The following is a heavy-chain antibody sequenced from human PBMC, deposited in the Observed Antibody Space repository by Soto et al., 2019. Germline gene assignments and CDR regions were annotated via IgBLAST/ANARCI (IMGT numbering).Heavy chain of an antibody. Sequence: PSETLSLTCAVYGGSFSGYYWSWIRQPPGKGLEWIGEINHSGSTNYNPSLKSRVTISVDTSKNQFSLKLSSVTAADTAVYYCARGRRGVRGVTFDYWGQGTLVTVSS. D-gene: IGHD3-10*01. CDR1: GGSFSGYY. CDR2: INHSGST. V-gene: IGHV4-34*01. CDR3: ARGRRGVRGVTFDY. J-gene: IGHJ4*02.